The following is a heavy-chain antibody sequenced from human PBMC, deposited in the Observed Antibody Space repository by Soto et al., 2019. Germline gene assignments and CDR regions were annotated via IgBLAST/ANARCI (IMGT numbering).Heavy chain of an antibody. Sequence: GGSLRLSCEASGFTFSGFDMHWVRQPTGKGLEWVSTIGTAGDTYYAVSVKGRFTISRDNAKNSLSLQMNSLRAGDTAVYFCARGQEVGAHHFDSWGQGTQVTVSS. CDR2: IGTAGDT. CDR3: ARGQEVGAHHFDS. V-gene: IGHV3-13*01. CDR1: GFTFSGFD. D-gene: IGHD2-15*01. J-gene: IGHJ4*02.